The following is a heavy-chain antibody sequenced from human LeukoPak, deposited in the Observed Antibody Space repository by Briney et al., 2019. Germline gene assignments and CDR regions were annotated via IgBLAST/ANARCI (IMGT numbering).Heavy chain of an antibody. D-gene: IGHD3-22*01. CDR2: ISSSSSYI. Sequence: GGSLRLSCAASGFTFSSYTMNWVRQAPGKGLEWVSSISSSSSYIFYADSAKGRFTISRDNAKNSLYLQMNSLRAEDTAVYYCASEAHCFDTSGYSEVVDYWGQGTLVTVSS. CDR3: ASEAHCFDTSGYSEVVDY. J-gene: IGHJ4*02. CDR1: GFTFSSYT. V-gene: IGHV3-21*01.